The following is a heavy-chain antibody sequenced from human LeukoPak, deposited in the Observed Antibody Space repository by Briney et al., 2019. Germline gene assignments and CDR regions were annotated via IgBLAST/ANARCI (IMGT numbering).Heavy chain of an antibody. V-gene: IGHV4-38-2*02. D-gene: IGHD6-19*01. CDR1: GYSISSGYY. J-gene: IGHJ4*02. CDR3: ARSRAVAGIYYFNY. CDR2: IYHSGTT. Sequence: SETLSLTCSVSGYSISSGYYWGWIRQPPGKGLEWIGTIYHSGTTFYNPSLQSRVTVSLDTSKNQFSLKLSSVTAADTAVYYCARSRAVAGIYYFNYWGQGTLVTVSS.